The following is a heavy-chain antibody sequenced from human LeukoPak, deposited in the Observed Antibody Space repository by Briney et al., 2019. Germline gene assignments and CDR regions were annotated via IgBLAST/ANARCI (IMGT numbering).Heavy chain of an antibody. Sequence: SETLPLTCTVSGGSISSYYWSWIRQPPGKGLEWIGYIYYSGSTNYNPSLKSRVTISVDTSKNQFSLKLSSVTAADTAVYYCARQLGEAAGPRYYYYGMDVWGQGTTVTVSS. V-gene: IGHV4-59*08. CDR3: ARQLGEAAGPRYYYYGMDV. D-gene: IGHD6-13*01. CDR2: IYYSGST. J-gene: IGHJ6*02. CDR1: GGSISSYY.